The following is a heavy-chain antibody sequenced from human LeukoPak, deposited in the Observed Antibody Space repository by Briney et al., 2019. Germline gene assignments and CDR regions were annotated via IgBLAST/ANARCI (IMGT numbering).Heavy chain of an antibody. V-gene: IGHV4-59*01. CDR3: ARVGYTYGYGTSYFDY. CDR2: IYYSGST. D-gene: IGHD5-18*01. CDR1: GGSISSYY. J-gene: IGHJ4*02. Sequence: SETLSLTCTVSGGSISSYYWSWIRQPPGKGLEWIGYIYYSGSTNYNPSLKSRVTISVDTSKNQFSLKLSSVTAADTAVYYCARVGYTYGYGTSYFDYWGQGTLVTVSS.